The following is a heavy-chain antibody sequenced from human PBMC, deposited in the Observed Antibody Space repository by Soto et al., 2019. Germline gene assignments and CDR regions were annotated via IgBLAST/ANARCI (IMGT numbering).Heavy chain of an antibody. D-gene: IGHD2-15*01. CDR1: LGTVSIYA. CDR3: ARDLMVVDANNTTNWLET. CDR2: INPNSGGT. Sequence: GASIXVSFKASLGTVSIYAISCVLQAAGQGLECMGWINPNSGGTNYAQKFQGRVTMTRDTSISTAYMELSRMRSDDTAVYYCARDLMVVDANNTTNWLETWGQGTLVTV. V-gene: IGHV1-2*02. J-gene: IGHJ5*02.